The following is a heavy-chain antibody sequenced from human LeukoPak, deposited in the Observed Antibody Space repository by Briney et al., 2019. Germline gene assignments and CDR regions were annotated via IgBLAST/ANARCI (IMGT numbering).Heavy chain of an antibody. V-gene: IGHV4-34*01. CDR2: INHSGST. CDR1: GGSFSGYY. Sequence: PSEILSLTCAVYGGSFSGYYWSWIRQPPGKGLEWIGEINHSGSTNYNPSLKSRVTISVDTSKNQFSLKLSSVTAADTAVYYCARLRLGTNDFDYWGQGTLVTVSS. CDR3: ARLRLGTNDFDY. D-gene: IGHD3-3*01. J-gene: IGHJ4*02.